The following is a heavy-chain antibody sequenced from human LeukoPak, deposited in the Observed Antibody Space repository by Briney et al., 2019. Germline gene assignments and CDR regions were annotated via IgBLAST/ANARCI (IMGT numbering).Heavy chain of an antibody. V-gene: IGHV3-23*01. D-gene: IGHD5-24*01. CDR1: GFTFSSYA. CDR3: AKKRDAFDI. J-gene: IGHJ3*02. CDR2: LTDSGGTT. Sequence: PGGPLRLSCVASGFTFSSYAMGWVRQAPGKRPEWVPSLTDSGGTTYYVDSVKGRFTISRDNSKNTLYLHMNSLRAEDTAMYYCAKKRDAFDIWGQGTVVAVSS.